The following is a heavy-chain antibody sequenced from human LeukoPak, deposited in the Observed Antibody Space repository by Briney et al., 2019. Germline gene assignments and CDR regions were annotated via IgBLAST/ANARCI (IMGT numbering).Heavy chain of an antibody. CDR2: IIPILCIA. CDR1: GCTFSSYA. J-gene: IGHJ3*02. D-gene: IGHD5-18*01. V-gene: IGHV1-69*04. CDR3: ARDRRYSYGTDAFDI. Sequence: ASVNVSCKASGCTFSSYAISWVRQAPGQGLEWMGRIIPILCIANYAQKYQGRVTITADKSTSTAYMELSSLRSEDAAVYYCARDRRYSYGTDAFDIWGQGTMVTVSS.